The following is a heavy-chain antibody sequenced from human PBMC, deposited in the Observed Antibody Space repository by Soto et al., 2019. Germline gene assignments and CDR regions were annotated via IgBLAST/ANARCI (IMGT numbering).Heavy chain of an antibody. Sequence: ASVKVSCKASGYTFTSYYMHWVRQAPGQGLEWMGIINASSGSTSYSQKFQGRVTITRDTSASTAYMELSSLRSEDTAVYYCASVGYCSGGSCYTRAFDIWGQGTMVTVSS. V-gene: IGHV1-46*01. CDR3: ASVGYCSGGSCYTRAFDI. J-gene: IGHJ3*02. CDR1: GYTFTSYY. D-gene: IGHD2-15*01. CDR2: INASSGST.